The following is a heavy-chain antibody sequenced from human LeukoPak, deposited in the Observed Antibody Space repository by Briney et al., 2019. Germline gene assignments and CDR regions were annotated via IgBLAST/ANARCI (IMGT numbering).Heavy chain of an antibody. J-gene: IGHJ4*02. Sequence: GGSLRLSCEVSGLTFKDAWMNWVRQAPGKGLVWVSRIASDGSSTTYADSVKGRFSISRDNAKNTLYLQMNSLRVEDTAVYYCARGRPHGNDYWGQGTLVTVSS. D-gene: IGHD4-23*01. CDR3: ARGRPHGNDY. CDR1: GLTFKDAW. V-gene: IGHV3-74*01. CDR2: IASDGSST.